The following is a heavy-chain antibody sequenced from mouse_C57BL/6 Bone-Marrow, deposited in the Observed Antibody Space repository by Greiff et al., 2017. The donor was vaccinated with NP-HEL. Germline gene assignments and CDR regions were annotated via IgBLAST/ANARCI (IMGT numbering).Heavy chain of an antibody. CDR3: ASCKFITTAYWYFDV. V-gene: IGHV1-55*01. Sequence: QVQLQQPGAELVKPGASVKMSCKASGYTFTSYWITWVKQRPGQGLEWIGDIYPGSGSTNYNEKFKSKATLTVDTSSSTAYMQLSSLTSEDSAVYYCASCKFITTAYWYFDVWGTGTTVTVSS. J-gene: IGHJ1*03. CDR2: IYPGSGST. D-gene: IGHD1-1*01. CDR1: GYTFTSYW.